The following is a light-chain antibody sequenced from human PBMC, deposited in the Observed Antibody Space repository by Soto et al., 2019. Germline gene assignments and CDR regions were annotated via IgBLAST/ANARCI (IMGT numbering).Light chain of an antibody. CDR2: DAS. CDR1: QNINRW. V-gene: IGKV1-5*01. J-gene: IGKJ3*01. Sequence: DIQMTQSPSTLAASVGDRVTITCRASQNINRWLAWYQQKPGKAPKVLIYDASSLESGVPSRFSGSGSGTEFTLTITSLQPDDFATYYCQQYDGYFGRGTKVDFK. CDR3: QQYDGY.